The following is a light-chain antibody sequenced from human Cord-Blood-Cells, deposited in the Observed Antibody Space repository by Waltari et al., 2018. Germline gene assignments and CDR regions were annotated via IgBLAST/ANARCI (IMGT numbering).Light chain of an antibody. J-gene: IGKJ4*01. CDR1: QSVSSIY. V-gene: IGKV3-20*01. CDR3: QQYGSSPLT. Sequence: EIVLTQSPGTLSSSPGERATLPCRASQSVSSIYLAWYQQKPGQAPRLLIYGASSRATGIPDRFSGSGSGTDFTLTISRLEPEDFAVYYCQQYGSSPLTFGGGTKVEIK. CDR2: GAS.